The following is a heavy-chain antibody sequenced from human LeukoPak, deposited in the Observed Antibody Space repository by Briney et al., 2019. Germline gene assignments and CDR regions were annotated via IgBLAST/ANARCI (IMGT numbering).Heavy chain of an antibody. CDR1: GGTFSSYA. CDR2: IIPIFGTA. V-gene: IGHV1-69*05. Sequence: SVKVSCKASGGTFSSYAISWVRQATGQGLEWMGGIIPIFGTANYAQKFQGRVTITTDESTSTAYMELSSLRSEDTAVYYCAREGADFWSGYYFDYWGQGTLVTVSS. D-gene: IGHD3-3*01. J-gene: IGHJ4*02. CDR3: AREGADFWSGYYFDY.